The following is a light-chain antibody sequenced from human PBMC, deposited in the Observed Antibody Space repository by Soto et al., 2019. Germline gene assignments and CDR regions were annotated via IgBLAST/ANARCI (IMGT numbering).Light chain of an antibody. Sequence: QSVLTQPPSVSAAPGQKVTISCSGSSSNIGIDYVSWYQQLPGTAPKLLIYEDNKRPSGIPDRFSGSKSGTSATLDITGLQTGDEADYYCGAWDTGLSGGIFGGGTQLTVL. CDR2: EDN. CDR3: GAWDTGLSGGI. J-gene: IGLJ2*01. V-gene: IGLV1-51*02. CDR1: SSNIGIDY.